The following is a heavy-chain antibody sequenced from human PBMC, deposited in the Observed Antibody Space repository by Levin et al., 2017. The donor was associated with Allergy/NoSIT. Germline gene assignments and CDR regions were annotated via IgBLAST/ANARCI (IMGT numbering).Heavy chain of an antibody. CDR3: AKEQYPGYSTYILDY. J-gene: IGHJ4*02. V-gene: IGHV3-30*18. Sequence: GGSLRLSCAASGFTFSSHGMHWVRQAPGKGLEWVAVISYDGSNKYYADSVKGRFTVSRDNSKNTMYLQMNSLRAEDTAVYYCAKEQYPGYSTYILDYWGQGTLVTVSS. CDR1: GFTFSSHG. CDR2: ISYDGSNK. D-gene: IGHD6-13*01.